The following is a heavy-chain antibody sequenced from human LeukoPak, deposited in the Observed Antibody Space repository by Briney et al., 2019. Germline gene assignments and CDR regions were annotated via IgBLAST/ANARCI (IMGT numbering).Heavy chain of an antibody. CDR2: ISYDGSNK. V-gene: IGHV3-30-3*01. Sequence: PGGSLRLSCAAPGFTFSSYAMHWVRQAPGKGLEWVAVISYDGSNKYYADSVKGRFTISRDNSKNTLYLQMNSLRAEDTAVYYCARDRMTTVTTLSSNWFDPWGQGTLVTVSS. J-gene: IGHJ5*02. CDR1: GFTFSSYA. CDR3: ARDRMTTVTTLSSNWFDP. D-gene: IGHD4-17*01.